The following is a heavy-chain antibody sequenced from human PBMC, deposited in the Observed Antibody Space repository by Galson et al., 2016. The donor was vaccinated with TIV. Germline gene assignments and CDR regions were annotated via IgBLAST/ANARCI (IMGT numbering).Heavy chain of an antibody. CDR2: INPNSGGS. V-gene: IGHV1-2*06. J-gene: IGHJ4*02. CDR3: AQAFYYDSSAYYFHF. CDR1: GYMFIAYY. Sequence: SVKVSCKASGYMFIAYYIHRVRQAPGHGLEWMGRINPNSGGSNSAQKFQGRVTMTSDTSISTAYMELSGLTSDDTAVYYCAQAFYYDSSAYYFHFWGQGTLVSVSS. D-gene: IGHD3-22*01.